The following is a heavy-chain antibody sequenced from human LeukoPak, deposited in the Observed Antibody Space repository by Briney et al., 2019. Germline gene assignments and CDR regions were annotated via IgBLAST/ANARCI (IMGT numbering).Heavy chain of an antibody. CDR1: GYTFTNYG. Sequence: ASVKVSCKASGYTFTNYGINWVRQAPGQGLEWMGWISAYNGNTNYAQTLQGRVTMTTDTSTNTAYMELRSLRSDDTAVYYCASDGFDTAMAPGLWGQGTLVTVSS. CDR3: ASDGFDTAMAPGL. J-gene: IGHJ1*01. D-gene: IGHD5-18*01. V-gene: IGHV1-18*01. CDR2: ISAYNGNT.